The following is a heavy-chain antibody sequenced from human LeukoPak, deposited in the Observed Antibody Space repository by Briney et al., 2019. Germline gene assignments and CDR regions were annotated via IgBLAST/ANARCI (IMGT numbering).Heavy chain of an antibody. J-gene: IGHJ4*02. Sequence: ASVKVSFKASGGTFSSYAISWVRQAPGQGLEWMGGIIPIFGTANYAQKFQGRVTITADESTSTAYMELSSLRSEDTAVYYCASASYYYDSSGYPRTYYFDYWGQGTLVTVSS. CDR3: ASASYYYDSSGYPRTYYFDY. CDR1: GGTFSSYA. D-gene: IGHD3-22*01. CDR2: IIPIFGTA. V-gene: IGHV1-69*01.